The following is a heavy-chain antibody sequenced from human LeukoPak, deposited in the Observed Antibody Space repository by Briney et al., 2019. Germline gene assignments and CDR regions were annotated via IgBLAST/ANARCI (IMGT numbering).Heavy chain of an antibody. J-gene: IGHJ6*02. D-gene: IGHD1-26*01. CDR1: GGSIRGYH. Sequence: SETLSLTCTVFGGSIRGYHWSWIRQPPGKGLEWIGHFYYSGSTNFNPSLKSRVTISGDTSKNQFSLKVISVTPADTAVYYCARDLVKEKPSGGFYYYGMDVWGQGTTVTVSS. V-gene: IGHV4-59*01. CDR2: FYYSGST. CDR3: ARDLVKEKPSGGFYYYGMDV.